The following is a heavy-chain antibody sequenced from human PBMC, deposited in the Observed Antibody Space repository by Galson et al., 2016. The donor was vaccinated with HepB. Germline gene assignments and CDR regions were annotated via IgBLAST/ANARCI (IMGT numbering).Heavy chain of an antibody. V-gene: IGHV3-23*01. J-gene: IGHJ4*02. CDR1: GFTFRNSA. CDR2: ISSSGGNK. D-gene: IGHD2-2*02. CDR3: ARKMGARPIFDS. Sequence: SLRLSCAASGFTFRNSAMSWVRQAPGKGLEWVAGISSSGGNKYYTDSAKGRFAISRDNPKNTLFLQRNSLRAHDTAVYYCARKMGARPIFDSLGQGTLVTVSS.